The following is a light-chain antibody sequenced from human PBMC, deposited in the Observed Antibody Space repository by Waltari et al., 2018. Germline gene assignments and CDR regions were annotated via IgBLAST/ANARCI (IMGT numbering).Light chain of an antibody. Sequence: QTVVTQEPSVSVSPGGTVTLTCALSSGSVSTSFYPSWYQPTPGQAPRTLIYSTNTRLFGVPNRFSGSILGNKAALTIAGAQADDEADYYCVLYMDSGVWVFGGGTKLTVL. V-gene: IGLV8-61*01. J-gene: IGLJ3*02. CDR3: VLYMDSGVWV. CDR1: SGSVSTSFY. CDR2: STN.